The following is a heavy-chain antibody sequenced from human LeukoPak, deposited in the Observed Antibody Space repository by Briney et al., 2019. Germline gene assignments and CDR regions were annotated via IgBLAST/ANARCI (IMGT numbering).Heavy chain of an antibody. D-gene: IGHD6-13*01. J-gene: IGHJ5*02. CDR1: GDSITSYY. CDR3: ARRRAEGGSNGHYNWFDP. Sequence: PSETLSLTCTVSGDSITSYYWSWIRQPPGKGLEWIGSMSYSGSTNYNPSLKNRVTMSVDTTKNQFSLRLNSVTAADTAVYYCARRRAEGGSNGHYNWFDPWGQGTLVIVSS. V-gene: IGHV4-59*08. CDR2: MSYSGST.